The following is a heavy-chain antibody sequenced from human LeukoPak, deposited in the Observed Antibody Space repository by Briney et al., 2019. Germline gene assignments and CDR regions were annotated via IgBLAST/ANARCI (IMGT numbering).Heavy chain of an antibody. CDR1: GGSINNYY. V-gene: IGHV4-59*08. Sequence: PSETLSLTCTVSGGSINNYYWSWIRQPPGKGLEWIAYIYYSGNTNYDPSLKSRVTISVDTSKNQFSLKVSSVTAADTALYYCVRHIADSPHDAFDSWGQGSTVTVSP. J-gene: IGHJ3*01. D-gene: IGHD2-15*01. CDR2: IYYSGNT. CDR3: VRHIADSPHDAFDS.